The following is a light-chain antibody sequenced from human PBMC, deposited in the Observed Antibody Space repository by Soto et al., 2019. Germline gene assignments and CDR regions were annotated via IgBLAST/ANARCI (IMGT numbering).Light chain of an antibody. Sequence: QPVLTQSPSASASLGASVKLTCTLSSGHSSYAIAWHQQQPEKGPRYLMTLNSDGSHSKGDGIPDRFSGSSSGAERYLTISRLQSEDEADYYCQTWGTGIQVFGTGTKLTVL. CDR3: QTWGTGIQV. CDR2: LNSDGSH. J-gene: IGLJ1*01. V-gene: IGLV4-69*01. CDR1: SGHSSYA.